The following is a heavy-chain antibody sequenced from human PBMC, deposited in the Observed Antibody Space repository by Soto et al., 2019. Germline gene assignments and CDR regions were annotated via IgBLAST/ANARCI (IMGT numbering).Heavy chain of an antibody. CDR3: ARSPPDYYYYYGMDV. J-gene: IGHJ6*02. V-gene: IGHV5-10-1*01. CDR1: GYSFTSYW. CDR2: IDPSDSYT. D-gene: IGHD3-10*01. Sequence: PGESLKISCKGSGYSFTSYWIGWVRQMPGKGLEWMGRIDPSDSYTNYSPSFQGHVTISADKSISTAYLQWSSLKASDTAMYYCARSPPDYYYYYGMDVWGQGTTVTVSS.